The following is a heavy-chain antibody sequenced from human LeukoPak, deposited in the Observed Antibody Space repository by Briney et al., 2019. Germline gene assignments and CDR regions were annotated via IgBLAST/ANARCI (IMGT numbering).Heavy chain of an antibody. Sequence: PGGSLRLSCAASGFTFSSYPMNWVRQAPGKGLEWVSYISTDSSTISYADSVKGRFTISRDNAKNSLYLQMNSLRAEDTAVYYCARGSGFDYFNHYWGQGTLVTVSS. CDR2: ISTDSSTI. CDR1: GFTFSSYP. V-gene: IGHV3-48*01. J-gene: IGHJ4*02. D-gene: IGHD5-12*01. CDR3: ARGSGFDYFNHY.